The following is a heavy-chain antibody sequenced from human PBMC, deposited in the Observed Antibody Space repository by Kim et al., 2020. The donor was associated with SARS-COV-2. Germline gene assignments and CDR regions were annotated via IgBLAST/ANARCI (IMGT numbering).Heavy chain of an antibody. CDR1: GFTFSSYA. J-gene: IGHJ4*02. V-gene: IGHV3-23*01. D-gene: IGHD4-17*01. CDR3: AKDKNYPTVTNHYFDY. CDR2: ISGSGGST. Sequence: GGSLRLSCAASGFTFSSYAMSWVRQAPGKGLEWVSAISGSGGSTYYADSVKGRFTISRDNSKNTLYLQMNSLRAEDTAVYYCAKDKNYPTVTNHYFDYWGQGTLVTVSS.